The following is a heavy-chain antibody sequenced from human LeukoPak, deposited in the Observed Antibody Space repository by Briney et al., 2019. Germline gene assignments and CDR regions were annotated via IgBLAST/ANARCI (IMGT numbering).Heavy chain of an antibody. CDR3: ATDGPLVVPAAMRGMRGYYYGMDV. V-gene: IGHV1-24*01. CDR2: FDPEDGET. J-gene: IGHJ6*02. Sequence: GASVKVSCKVSGYTLTELSMHWVRQAPGKGLEWMGGFDPEDGETIYAQKFQGRVTMTEDISTDTAYMELSSLRSEDTAVYYCATDGPLVVPAAMRGMRGYYYGMDVWGQGTTVTVSS. D-gene: IGHD2-2*01. CDR1: GYTLTELS.